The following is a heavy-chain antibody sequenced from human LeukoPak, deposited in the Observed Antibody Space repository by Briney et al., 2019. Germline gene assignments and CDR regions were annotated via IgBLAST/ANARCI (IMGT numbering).Heavy chain of an antibody. CDR3: AREPGFGETLDY. D-gene: IGHD3-10*01. J-gene: IGHJ4*02. CDR2: IYHSGST. Sequence: SETLSLTCTVSGGSISSGGYYGSWIRQPPGKGLEWMGYIYHSGSTYYNPSLKSRVTISVDRSKNQFSLKLSSVTAADTAVYYCAREPGFGETLDYWGQGTLVTVSS. V-gene: IGHV4-30-2*01. CDR1: GGSISSGGYY.